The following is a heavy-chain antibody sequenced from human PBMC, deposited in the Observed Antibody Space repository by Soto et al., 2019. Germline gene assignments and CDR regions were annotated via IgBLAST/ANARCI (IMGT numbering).Heavy chain of an antibody. D-gene: IGHD3-3*01. CDR1: GGTFSSYA. V-gene: IGHV1-69*13. CDR2: IIPIFGTA. Sequence: ASVKVSCKASGGTFSSYAISWVRQAPGQGLEWMGGIIPIFGTANYAQKFQGRVTITADESTSTAYMELSSLRSEDTAVYYCARGFYDLSYYYYYGMDVWGQGTTVTVSS. CDR3: ARGFYDLSYYYYYGMDV. J-gene: IGHJ6*02.